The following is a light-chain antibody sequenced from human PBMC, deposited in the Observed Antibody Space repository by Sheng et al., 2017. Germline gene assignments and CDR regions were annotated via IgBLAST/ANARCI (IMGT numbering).Light chain of an antibody. CDR1: QSVGSN. Sequence: EIVMTQSPATLSVSPGERATLSCRASQSVGSNLAWYQQKPGQAPXLLIYGASTRATGIPARFXGSGSGTEFTLTISSLQSEDFAVYYCQQYNNWPMYTFGQGTKLEIK. CDR2: GAS. J-gene: IGKJ2*01. V-gene: IGKV3-15*01. CDR3: QQYNNWPMYT.